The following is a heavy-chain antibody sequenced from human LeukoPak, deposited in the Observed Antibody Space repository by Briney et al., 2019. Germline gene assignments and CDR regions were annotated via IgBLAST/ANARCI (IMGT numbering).Heavy chain of an antibody. CDR3: ARLKGLLWFGELFANYYYYMDV. CDR1: GGSISSYY. Sequence: SSETLSLTCTVSGGSISSYYWSWIRQPPGKGLEWIGEISHSGSTNYNPSLKSRVTISVDTSKNQFSLKLSSVTAADTAVYYCARLKGLLWFGELFANYYYYMDVWGKGTTVTISS. CDR2: ISHSGST. D-gene: IGHD3-10*01. V-gene: IGHV4-34*01. J-gene: IGHJ6*03.